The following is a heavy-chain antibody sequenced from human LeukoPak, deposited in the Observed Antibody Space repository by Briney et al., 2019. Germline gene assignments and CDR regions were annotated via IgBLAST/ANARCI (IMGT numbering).Heavy chain of an antibody. D-gene: IGHD4-17*01. J-gene: IGHJ4*02. CDR3: ARIDYDLFFDY. CDR1: GGSISSYY. CDR2: IHYSGST. V-gene: IGHV4-59*01. Sequence: SETLSLTCTVSGGSISSYYWSWIRQPPGKGLEWIGYIHYSGSTNYNPSLKSRVTISVDTSKNQFSLKLSSVTAADTAVYYCARIDYDLFFDYWGQGTLVTVSS.